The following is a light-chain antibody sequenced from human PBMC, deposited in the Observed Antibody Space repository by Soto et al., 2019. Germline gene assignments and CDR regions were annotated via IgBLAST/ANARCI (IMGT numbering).Light chain of an antibody. CDR3: AAWDDSLNAVV. J-gene: IGLJ2*01. CDR2: HNN. V-gene: IGLV1-44*01. CDR1: NSNVGSNT. Sequence: QPALTQPPSASGTPGQRVTISCSGSNSNVGSNTVDWYQQIPGTAPKLLIYHNNQRPSGVPDRLSGSKSGTSASLAISGLQSEDEADYYCAAWDDSLNAVVFGGGTKLTVL.